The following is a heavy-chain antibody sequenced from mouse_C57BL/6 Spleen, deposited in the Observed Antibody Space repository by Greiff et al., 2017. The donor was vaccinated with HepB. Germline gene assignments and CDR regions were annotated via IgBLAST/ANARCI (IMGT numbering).Heavy chain of an antibody. D-gene: IGHD3-1*01. Sequence: VQLQQSGAELARPGASVKMSCKASGYTFTSYTMHWVKQRPGQGLEWIGYINPSSGYTKYNQKFKDKATLTADKSSSTAYMQLSSLTSEDSAVYYCARSGGQPFFFAYWGQGTLVTVSA. CDR2: INPSSGYT. J-gene: IGHJ3*01. CDR1: GYTFTSYT. CDR3: ARSGGQPFFFAY. V-gene: IGHV1-4*01.